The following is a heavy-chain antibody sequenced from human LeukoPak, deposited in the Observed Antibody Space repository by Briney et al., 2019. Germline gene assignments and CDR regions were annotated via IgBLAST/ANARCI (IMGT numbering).Heavy chain of an antibody. CDR2: IGTAGDT. Sequence: GGPLRLSCAASGFTFSSYDMHWVRQATGKGLEWVSAIGTAGDTYYPGSVKGRFTISRENAKNSLYLQMNSLRAGDTAVYYCARSARRGAFDIWGQGTMVTVSS. J-gene: IGHJ3*02. CDR3: ARSARRGAFDI. CDR1: GFTFSSYD. D-gene: IGHD5-18*01. V-gene: IGHV3-13*01.